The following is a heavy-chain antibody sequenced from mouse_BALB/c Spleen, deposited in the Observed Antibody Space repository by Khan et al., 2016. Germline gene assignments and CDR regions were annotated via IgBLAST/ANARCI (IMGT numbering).Heavy chain of an antibody. CDR2: INTYTGEP. CDR1: GYTFTNYG. V-gene: IGHV9-3-1*01. J-gene: IGHJ4*01. CDR3: VRHGNSHYDAMDY. Sequence: QIQLVQSGPELKKPGETVKISCKASGYTFTNYGMNWVKQAPGKGLKWMGWINTYTGEPTYADDFKGRFAFSLETSASTAYLQFNNLKNEDTATYFCVRHGNSHYDAMDYWGQGTSVTVSS. D-gene: IGHD1-1*01.